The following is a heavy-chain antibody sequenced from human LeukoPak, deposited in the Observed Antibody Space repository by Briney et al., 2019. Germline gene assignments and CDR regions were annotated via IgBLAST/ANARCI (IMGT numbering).Heavy chain of an antibody. CDR2: ISWNSGSI. D-gene: IGHD3-22*01. CDR3: ARDLGQYYDTSDNWFDP. Sequence: GGSLRLSCAASGFTFDDYAMHWVRQAPGKGLEWVSGISWNSGSIGYADSVKGRFTISRDNAKNTLNLQMNSLRAKDTAVYYCARDLGQYYDTSDNWFDPWGQGTLVTVSS. V-gene: IGHV3-9*01. J-gene: IGHJ5*02. CDR1: GFTFDDYA.